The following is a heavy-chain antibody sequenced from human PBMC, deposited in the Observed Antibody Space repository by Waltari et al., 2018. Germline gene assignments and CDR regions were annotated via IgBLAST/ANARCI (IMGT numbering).Heavy chain of an antibody. V-gene: IGHV4-59*01. CDR3: ARDLLAYSSSWYGYYYYGMDV. CDR1: GGSISSYY. CDR2: IYYSGSP. Sequence: QVQLQESGPGLVKPSETLSLTCTVSGGSISSYYWSWIRQPPGKGLEWIGYIYYSGSPNYNPSRKSQVTISVDTSKNQFSLKLSSVTAADTAVYYCARDLLAYSSSWYGYYYYGMDVWGQGTTVTVSS. J-gene: IGHJ6*02. D-gene: IGHD6-13*01.